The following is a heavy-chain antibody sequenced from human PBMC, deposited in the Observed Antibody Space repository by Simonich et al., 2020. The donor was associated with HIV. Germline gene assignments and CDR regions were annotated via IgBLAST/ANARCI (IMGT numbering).Heavy chain of an antibody. J-gene: IGHJ4*02. D-gene: IGHD3-10*01. CDR1: GGSFSGYY. CDR2: INNSGTA. CDR3: ARLPPGYDSYYFDY. Sequence: QVQLQQWGAGLLKPSETLSLTCAVYGGSFSGYYWSWIRQPPGKGREWIWEINNSGTANYNPSLKSRVTISGDTSKNQFSPKLSSVTAADTAVYYCARLPPGYDSYYFDYWGQGTLVTVSS. V-gene: IGHV4-34*01.